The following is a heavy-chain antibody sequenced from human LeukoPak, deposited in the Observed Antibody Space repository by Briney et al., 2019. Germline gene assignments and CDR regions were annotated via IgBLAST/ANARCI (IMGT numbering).Heavy chain of an antibody. CDR1: GFTFSSYA. V-gene: IGHV3-23*01. J-gene: IGHJ3*01. CDR2: ITSSSSNT. D-gene: IGHD4-17*01. Sequence: SGGSLGLSCAASGFTFSSYAMSWVRQAPGKGLEWVSAITSSSSNTYYADSVKGRFTISRDNSKNTLHLQMNNLRAEDTAVYHCAKFGYGDCPYQGYDFGGQGTRVTVSS. CDR3: AKFGYGDCPYQGYDF.